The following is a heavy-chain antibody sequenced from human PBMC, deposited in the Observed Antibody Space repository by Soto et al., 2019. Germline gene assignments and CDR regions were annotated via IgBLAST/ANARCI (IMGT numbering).Heavy chain of an antibody. CDR2: ISGSGGST. D-gene: IGHD2-21*02. J-gene: IGHJ4*02. Sequence: LRLSCAASGFTFRSYAMSWVRQAPGKGLEWVSAISGSGGSTYYADSVKGRFTISRDNSKNTLYLQMNSLRAEDTAVYYCAKDLDVCGGDCGSGGFDYWGQGTLVTVSS. CDR3: AKDLDVCGGDCGSGGFDY. V-gene: IGHV3-23*01. CDR1: GFTFRSYA.